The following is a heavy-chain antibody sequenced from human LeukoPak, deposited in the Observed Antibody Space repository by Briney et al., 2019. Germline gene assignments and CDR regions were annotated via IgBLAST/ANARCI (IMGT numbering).Heavy chain of an antibody. Sequence: SETLSLTCTVSGGSISSYYWSWIQQPPGKGLEWIGYIYYSGSTNCNPSLKSRVTISVDTSKNQFSLKLSSVTAADTAVYYCARIVEAAAFDIWGQGTMVTASS. CDR3: ARIVEAAAFDI. CDR2: IYYSGST. J-gene: IGHJ3*02. V-gene: IGHV4-59*01. D-gene: IGHD1-26*01. CDR1: GGSISSYY.